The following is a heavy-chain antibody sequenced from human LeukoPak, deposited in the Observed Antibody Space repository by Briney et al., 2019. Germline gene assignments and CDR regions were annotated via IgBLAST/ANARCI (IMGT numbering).Heavy chain of an antibody. D-gene: IGHD2-15*01. CDR2: ISGRGGST. CDR1: GFTFSSYA. CDR3: ANLLGYCSGGSCYSSVY. V-gene: IGHV3-23*01. Sequence: TGGSLRLSCAASGFTFSSYAMMWVRQAPGEGLEGGLDISGRGGSTNYAGSVKGRFTISRDNSKSTLYLQMNSLRAEDTAVYYCANLLGYCSGGSCYSSVYWGQGTLVTVSS. J-gene: IGHJ4*02.